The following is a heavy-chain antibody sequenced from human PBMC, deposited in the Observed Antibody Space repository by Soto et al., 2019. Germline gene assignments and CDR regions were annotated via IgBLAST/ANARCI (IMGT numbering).Heavy chain of an antibody. CDR3: ARGDCVGGTCYSLAGSFYYYMDV. CDR2: INSDGSVS. CDR1: GFTFSNYW. D-gene: IGHD2-15*01. V-gene: IGHV3-74*02. Sequence: EVQLVESGGGSVQPGGSLRLSCAASGFTFSNYWMYWVRQAPGKGLEWVSRINSDGSVSSYADSVKGRLTISRDNVKNTLYLQMDSLRAEDTALYYCARGDCVGGTCYSLAGSFYYYMDVWGKGTTVTVFS. J-gene: IGHJ6*03.